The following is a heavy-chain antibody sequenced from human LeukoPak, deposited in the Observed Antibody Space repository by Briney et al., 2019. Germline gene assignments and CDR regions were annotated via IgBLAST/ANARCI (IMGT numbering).Heavy chain of an antibody. CDR3: ARGYCSGGSCYSEDAFDI. V-gene: IGHV3-30-3*01. J-gene: IGHJ3*02. Sequence: GGSLRLSCAASGFTFSSYAMHWVRQAPGKGLEWVAVISYDGSNKYYADSVKGRFTISRDNSKNTLYLQMNSLRAEDTAVYYCARGYCSGGSCYSEDAFDIWGQGTMVTVSS. D-gene: IGHD2-15*01. CDR2: ISYDGSNK. CDR1: GFTFSSYA.